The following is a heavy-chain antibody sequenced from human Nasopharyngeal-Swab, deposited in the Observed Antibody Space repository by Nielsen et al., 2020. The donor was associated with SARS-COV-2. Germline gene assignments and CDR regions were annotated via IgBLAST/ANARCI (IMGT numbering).Heavy chain of an antibody. V-gene: IGHV3-53*01. D-gene: IGHD6-13*01. CDR2: IYSGGSA. CDR1: GFTVSSNY. CDR3: AREASSSSWNYYYYYGMDV. J-gene: IGHJ6*02. Sequence: GGSLRLSCAALGFTVSSNYMSWVRQAPGKGLGWASLIYSGGSASYADSVKGRFTISRDNSKNTLYLQMNSLRAEDTAVYYCAREASSSSWNYYYYYGMDVWGQGTTVTVSS.